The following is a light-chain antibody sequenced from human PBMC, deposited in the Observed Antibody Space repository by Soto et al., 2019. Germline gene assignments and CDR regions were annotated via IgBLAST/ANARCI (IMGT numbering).Light chain of an antibody. CDR3: QQYGSSTWT. V-gene: IGKV3-20*01. Sequence: EIVLKQSQATLSVSPGERATLSCRASQSVSSSYLAWYQQKPGQAPRLLIYGASSRATGIPDRFSGSGSGTDFTLTISRLEPEDFAVYYCQQYGSSTWTFGQGTMVDIK. J-gene: IGKJ1*01. CDR2: GAS. CDR1: QSVSSSY.